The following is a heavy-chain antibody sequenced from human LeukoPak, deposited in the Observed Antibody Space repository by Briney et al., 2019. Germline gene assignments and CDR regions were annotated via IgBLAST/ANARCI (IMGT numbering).Heavy chain of an antibody. Sequence: GEPLKISCKGSGYSFTSYWIGWVRQMPGKGLEWMGVIYPDDSDTKYSPSFQGQVTISADKSISTAYLQWSSLKASDTAMFYCARLGNYYYDSSGYSLDFWGQGTLVTVSS. J-gene: IGHJ4*02. V-gene: IGHV5-51*01. CDR3: ARLGNYYYDSSGYSLDF. CDR1: GYSFTSYW. CDR2: IYPDDSDT. D-gene: IGHD3-22*01.